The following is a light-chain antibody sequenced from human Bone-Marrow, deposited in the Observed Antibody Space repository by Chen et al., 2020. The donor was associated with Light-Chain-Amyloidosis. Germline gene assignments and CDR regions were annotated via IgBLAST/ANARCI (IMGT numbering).Light chain of an antibody. V-gene: IGLV3-21*02. CDR2: DDS. Sequence: SYVLTQPSSVSVAPGQTATIPCGGNNIGSTSVHWYQQTPGQAPILVVYDDSDRPSGIPERLSGSNSGNTATLTISRVEAGDEANYYCQVWDRSSDRPVFGGGTKLTVL. CDR3: QVWDRSSDRPV. J-gene: IGLJ3*02. CDR1: NIGSTS.